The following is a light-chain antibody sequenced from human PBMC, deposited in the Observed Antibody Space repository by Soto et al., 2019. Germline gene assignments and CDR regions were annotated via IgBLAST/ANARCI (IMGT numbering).Light chain of an antibody. Sequence: QSALTQPASVSGSPGQSITISCTGTSSDVGTYNLVSWYQQHPGKAPKLMVYEGTKRPSGVSNRFSGSKSGNTASLIISGLQAEDEADYYCCSYVGSSTYVFGTGTKVTVL. CDR3: CSYVGSSTYV. V-gene: IGLV2-23*01. J-gene: IGLJ1*01. CDR1: SSDVGTYNL. CDR2: EGT.